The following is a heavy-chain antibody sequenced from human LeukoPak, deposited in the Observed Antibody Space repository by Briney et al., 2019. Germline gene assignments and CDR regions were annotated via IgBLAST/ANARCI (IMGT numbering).Heavy chain of an antibody. CDR1: GFTFSSYW. V-gene: IGHV3-7*01. CDR2: IKQDGSEK. J-gene: IGHJ5*02. Sequence: PGGSLRLSCAASGFTFSSYWMSWVRQAPGKGLEWVANIKQDGSEKYYVDSVKGRFTISRDNAKNSLYLQMNSLGAEDTAVYYCARVTVVGWFDPWGQGTLVTVSS. D-gene: IGHD2-15*01. CDR3: ARVTVVGWFDP.